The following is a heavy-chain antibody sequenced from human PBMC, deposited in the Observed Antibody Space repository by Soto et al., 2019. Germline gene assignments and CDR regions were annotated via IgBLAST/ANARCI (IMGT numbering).Heavy chain of an antibody. V-gene: IGHV6-1*01. CDR2: TYYRSKWYN. J-gene: IGHJ6*02. CDR3: AGSFSGRGGMDV. D-gene: IGHD3-10*01. Sequence: SQTLSLTCALSGDSVYSNSAAWNWIRQSPSRGLEWLGRTYYRSKWYNDYAVSVKSRLTINPDTSKHQFSLQLNSVTPEDTAVYYCAGSFSGRGGMDVWGQGTSVTVSS. CDR1: GDSVYSNSAA.